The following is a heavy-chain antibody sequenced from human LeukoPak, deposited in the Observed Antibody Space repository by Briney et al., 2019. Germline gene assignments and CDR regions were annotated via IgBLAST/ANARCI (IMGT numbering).Heavy chain of an antibody. J-gene: IGHJ6*02. CDR3: AKKLGLVQFYYYGMDV. D-gene: IGHD3/OR15-3a*01. V-gene: IGHV3-23*01. Sequence: GGSLRLSCAASGFTFSGYAMSWVRQAPGKGLEWVSTMSGSTGNTFYSDSVKGRFTISSDNSKNTLYLQMSSLRAEDTAVYYCAKKLGLVQFYYYGMDVWGPGTTVTVTS. CDR1: GFTFSGYA. CDR2: MSGSTGNT.